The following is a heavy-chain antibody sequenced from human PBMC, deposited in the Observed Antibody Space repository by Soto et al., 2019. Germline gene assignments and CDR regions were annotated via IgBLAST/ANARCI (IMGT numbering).Heavy chain of an antibody. CDR2: ISGYNGDT. CDR3: AKNGQPPYYYYGLDV. J-gene: IGHJ6*02. V-gene: IGHV1-18*01. Sequence: ASVKVSCRASGYTFTRYGISWVRQAPGQGLEWMGWISGYNGDTNYAQKFQDRVSMTIDTSTGTAYMELRSLTSDDTAIYYCAKNGQPPYYYYGLDVWGQGTKVTVSS. CDR1: GYTFTRYG. D-gene: IGHD2-8*01.